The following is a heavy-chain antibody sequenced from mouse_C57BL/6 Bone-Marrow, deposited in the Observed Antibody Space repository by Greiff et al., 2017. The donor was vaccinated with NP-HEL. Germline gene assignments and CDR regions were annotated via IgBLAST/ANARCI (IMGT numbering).Heavy chain of an antibody. J-gene: IGHJ3*01. Sequence: QVQLQQPGAELVKPGASVKLSCKASGYTFTSYWMQWVKQRPGQGLEWVGEIDPSDSYTNSNQKFKGKATLTVDTSSSTAYMQLRRLTSEDSAVYSCVFFPDGNPAWFAYWGQGTLVTVSA. CDR1: GYTFTSYW. CDR2: IDPSDSYT. V-gene: IGHV1-50*01. CDR3: VFFPDGNPAWFAY. D-gene: IGHD2-1*01.